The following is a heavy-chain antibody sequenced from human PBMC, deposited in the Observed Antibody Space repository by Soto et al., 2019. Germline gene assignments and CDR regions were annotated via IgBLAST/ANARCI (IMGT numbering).Heavy chain of an antibody. D-gene: IGHD4-17*01. J-gene: IGHJ4*02. CDR2: INHSGST. CDR3: ARTTTVTTSAFDY. Sequence: ETLSLTCAVYGGSFSGYYWSWIRQPPGKGLEWIGEINHSGSTNYNPSLKSRVTISVDTSKNQFSLKLSSVTAADTAVYYCARTTTVTTSAFDYWGQGTLVTVS. V-gene: IGHV4-34*01. CDR1: GGSFSGYY.